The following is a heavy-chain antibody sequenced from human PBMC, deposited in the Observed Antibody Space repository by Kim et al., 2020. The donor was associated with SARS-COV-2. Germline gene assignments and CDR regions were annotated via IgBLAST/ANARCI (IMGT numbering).Heavy chain of an antibody. D-gene: IGHD3-22*01. V-gene: IGHV3-48*04. CDR2: ISSSSSTI. CDR1: GFTFRTYN. Sequence: GGSLRLSCAASGFTFRTYNMNWVRQAPGKGLEWVSYISSSSSTIYYADSVKGRFTISRDNAKNSLYLQMNSLRAEDTAVYYCAKDDTPPGAFDIWGQGTMVTVSS. J-gene: IGHJ3*02. CDR3: AKDDTPPGAFDI.